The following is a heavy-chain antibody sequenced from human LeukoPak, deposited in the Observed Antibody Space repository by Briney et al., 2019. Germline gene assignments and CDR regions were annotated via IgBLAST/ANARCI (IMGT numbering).Heavy chain of an antibody. Sequence: SGGSLRLSCAASGFTFSSYSMNWVRQAPGKGLEWVSYISSSSTIYYADSVKGRFTISRDNAKNSLYLQMNSLRAEDTAVYYCARGLMPYYCYYMDVWGKGTTVTVSS. J-gene: IGHJ6*03. V-gene: IGHV3-48*01. D-gene: IGHD2-2*01. CDR2: ISSSSTI. CDR1: GFTFSSYS. CDR3: ARGLMPYYCYYMDV.